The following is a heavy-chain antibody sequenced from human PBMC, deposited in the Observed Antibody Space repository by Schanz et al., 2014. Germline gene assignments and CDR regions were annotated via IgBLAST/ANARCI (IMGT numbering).Heavy chain of an antibody. CDR2: IWNNGVTK. Sequence: QVQLVESGGGVVQPGGSLRLSCSVSGFSLNTYGIHWFRQPAGKGLEWVAVIWNNGVTKYYADSVKGRFTISRDNSENTLYLQMNSLSADDTAVFYCAKGMGYCSGGTCYDYYYYGLDVWGQGTTVTVSS. CDR3: AKGMGYCSGGTCYDYYYYGLDV. V-gene: IGHV3-33*06. CDR1: GFSLNTYG. J-gene: IGHJ6*02. D-gene: IGHD2-15*01.